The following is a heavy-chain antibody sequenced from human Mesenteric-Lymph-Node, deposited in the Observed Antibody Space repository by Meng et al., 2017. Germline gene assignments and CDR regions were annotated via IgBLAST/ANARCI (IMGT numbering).Heavy chain of an antibody. Sequence: GESLKISCAASGFTFSSYAMSWVRQAPGKGLEWVSAISGSGGSTYYADSVKGRFTISRDNSKNTLYLQMNSLRAEDTAVYYCARKAYSGSRYFDYWGQGTLVTVSS. J-gene: IGHJ4*02. V-gene: IGHV3-23*01. D-gene: IGHD1-26*01. CDR2: ISGSGGST. CDR1: GFTFSSYA. CDR3: ARKAYSGSRYFDY.